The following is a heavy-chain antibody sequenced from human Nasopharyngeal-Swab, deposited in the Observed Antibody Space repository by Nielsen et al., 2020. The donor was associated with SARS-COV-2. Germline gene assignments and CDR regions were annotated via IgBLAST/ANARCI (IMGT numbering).Heavy chain of an antibody. CDR3: ARAGIAVAGTWWFDP. Sequence: GESLKISCAASGFTFSSYDMHWDRQATGKGLEWVSAIGTAGDTYYPGSVKGRFTISRENAKNSLYLQMNSLRAGDTAVYYCARAGIAVAGTWWFDPWGQGTLVTVSS. CDR2: IGTAGDT. J-gene: IGHJ5*02. V-gene: IGHV3-13*01. CDR1: GFTFSSYD. D-gene: IGHD6-19*01.